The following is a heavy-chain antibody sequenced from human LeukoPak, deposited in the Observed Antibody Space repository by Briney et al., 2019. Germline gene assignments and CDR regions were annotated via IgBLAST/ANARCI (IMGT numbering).Heavy chain of an antibody. D-gene: IGHD2-2*01. Sequence: GASVNVSYRASGHTFTIYGISWVRQAPGQGLEWMGWISAYNGNTNYAQKLQGRLTITTDTSTSTAHTAMRSLRSGDTGVYYCATDRSLSYQLLSPYVVYSGPGTLVTVSS. CDR2: ISAYNGNT. J-gene: IGHJ4*01. V-gene: IGHV1-18*01. CDR3: ATDRSLSYQLLSPYVVY. CDR1: GHTFTIYG.